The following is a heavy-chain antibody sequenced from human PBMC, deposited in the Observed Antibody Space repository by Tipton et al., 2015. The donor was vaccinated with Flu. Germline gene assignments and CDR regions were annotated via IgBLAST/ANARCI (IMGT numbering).Heavy chain of an antibody. J-gene: IGHJ4*02. CDR1: GYSFTTYW. D-gene: IGHD2-8*01. V-gene: IGHV5-51*03. CDR2: VYPADSDT. Sequence: QLVQSGAELKKPGESLKISCQASGYSFTTYWIGWVRQQPGKGLEWMGIVYPADSDTKYSPSFEGQVTISADKTRTTAYLQWNSLRASDTAMYDCAGRREAMADYWGQGTLVTVSS. CDR3: AGRREAMADY.